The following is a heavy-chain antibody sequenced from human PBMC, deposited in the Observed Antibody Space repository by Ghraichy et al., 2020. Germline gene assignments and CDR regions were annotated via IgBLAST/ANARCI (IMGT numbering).Heavy chain of an antibody. J-gene: IGHJ4*02. V-gene: IGHV3-64*01. Sequence: GGSLRLSCAASGFTFSNYAMHWVRQAPGKGLEYVSVISSNGGSTYYANSVKGRFTISRDNSKNTLYLQMGSLRAEDMAVYYCARDLKPGYSGGWYGSVDYWGQGTLVTVSS. CDR1: GFTFSNYA. D-gene: IGHD6-19*01. CDR3: ARDLKPGYSGGWYGSVDY. CDR2: ISSNGGST.